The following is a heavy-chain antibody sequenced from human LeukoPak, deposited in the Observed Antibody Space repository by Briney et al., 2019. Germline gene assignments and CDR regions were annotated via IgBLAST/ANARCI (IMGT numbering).Heavy chain of an antibody. CDR3: TRESGYKTSRQRGFDS. Sequence: GGSLRLSCAASGFDFSFTWMSWVRQAPGKGLELVGRIKSKTSGGTIDYAAPVRGRFTISRDDTENMVFLQMSSLKIEDTAVYYCTRESGYKTSRQRGFDSWGQGILVTVSS. J-gene: IGHJ4*02. V-gene: IGHV3-15*01. CDR2: IKSKTSGGTI. CDR1: GFDFSFTW. D-gene: IGHD5-12*01.